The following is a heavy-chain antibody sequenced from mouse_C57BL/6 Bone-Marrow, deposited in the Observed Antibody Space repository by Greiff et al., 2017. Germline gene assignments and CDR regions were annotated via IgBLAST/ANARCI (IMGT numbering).Heavy chain of an antibody. CDR2: ISDGGSYT. V-gene: IGHV5-4*03. CDR3: ARGRDY. Sequence: EVMLVESGGGLVKPGGSLTLSCAASGFTFSSYAMSWVRQTPEKRLEWVATISDGGSYTYYPDNVKGRFTITRDNAKNNLYLQMSHLKYADTAMYHCARGRDYWGQGTTLTVSS. CDR1: GFTFSSYA. J-gene: IGHJ2*01.